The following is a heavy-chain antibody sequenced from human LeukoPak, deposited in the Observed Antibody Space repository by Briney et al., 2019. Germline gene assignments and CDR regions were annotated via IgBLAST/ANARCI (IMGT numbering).Heavy chain of an antibody. CDR1: GGTFSSYA. V-gene: IGHV1-8*03. J-gene: IGHJ5*02. CDR3: ARYSKAPFDP. D-gene: IGHD2-15*01. Sequence: ASVKVSCKASGGTFSSYAISWVRQAPGQGLEWMGWMNPNSGNTGYAQKFQGRVTITRNTSISTACMELSSLRSEDTAVYYCARYSKAPFDPWGQGTLVTVSS. CDR2: MNPNSGNT.